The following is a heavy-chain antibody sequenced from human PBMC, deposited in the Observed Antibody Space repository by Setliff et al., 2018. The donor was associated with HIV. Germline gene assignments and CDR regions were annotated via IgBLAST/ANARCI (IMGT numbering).Heavy chain of an antibody. CDR1: GGSFSGFY. D-gene: IGHD2-2*01. J-gene: IGHJ3*02. V-gene: IGHV4-34*01. CDR3: ARGGRVVPAATGSNAYDI. CDR2: INHSGST. Sequence: SETLSLTCAVYGGSFSGFYWSWIRQPPGKGLEWIGEINHSGSTNYNPSLKSRVTISVDTSKNQFSLKLSSVTAADTAVYYCARGGRVVPAATGSNAYDIWGQGTKVTVSS.